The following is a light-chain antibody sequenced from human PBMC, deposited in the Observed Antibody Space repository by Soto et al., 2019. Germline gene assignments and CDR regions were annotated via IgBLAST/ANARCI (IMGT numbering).Light chain of an antibody. V-gene: IGLV2-11*01. CDR1: SSDVGAYIY. J-gene: IGLJ1*01. CDR3: CSYAGSYTHV. CDR2: DVI. Sequence: SVLTQPLSVSGSPGQSVTFSCTGTSSDVGAYIYVSWYQQHPGKAPKLIIYDVIKRPSGVPDRFSGSKSGNTASLNISGLQSEDEADYYCCSYAGSYTHVFGTGTKVTV.